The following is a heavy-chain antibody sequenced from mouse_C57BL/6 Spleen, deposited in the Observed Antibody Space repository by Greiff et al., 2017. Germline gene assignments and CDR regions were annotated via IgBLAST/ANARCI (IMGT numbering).Heavy chain of an antibody. J-gene: IGHJ3*01. Sequence: QVQLQQSGAELVKPGASVKISCKASGYAFSSYWMNWVKQRPGKGLEWIGQIYPGDGDTNYNGKFKGKATLTADKSSSTAYMQLSSLTSEDSAVYFCAREGRYYYGSKEAWFAYWGQGTLVTVSA. CDR2: IYPGDGDT. CDR3: AREGRYYYGSKEAWFAY. D-gene: IGHD1-1*01. V-gene: IGHV1-80*01. CDR1: GYAFSSYW.